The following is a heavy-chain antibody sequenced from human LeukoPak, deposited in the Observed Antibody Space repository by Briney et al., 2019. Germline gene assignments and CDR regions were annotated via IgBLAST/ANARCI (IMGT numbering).Heavy chain of an antibody. V-gene: IGHV3-74*01. CDR2: INSDGTDT. J-gene: IGHJ4*02. Sequence: GGSLRLSCAASGFTFSSSWIHWVRQAPGKGLVWVSRINSDGTDTKYADSVKGRFTISRDNAKNTVYLQMNSLRGEDTAMYYCARDWGSCSGVGCQQRFDYWGQGTLVTVSS. D-gene: IGHD2-15*01. CDR1: GFTFSSSW. CDR3: ARDWGSCSGVGCQQRFDY.